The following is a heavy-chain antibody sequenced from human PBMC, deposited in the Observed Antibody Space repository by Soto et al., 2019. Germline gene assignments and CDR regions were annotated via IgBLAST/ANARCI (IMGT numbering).Heavy chain of an antibody. V-gene: IGHV3-23*01. J-gene: IGHJ4*02. CDR1: GFTFSSYG. Sequence: GGSLRLSCATSGFTFSSYGMSWVRQPPGKGLEWVSVISGSGGSTYYADSVKGRFTISRDNSKNTLYLQMNSLRAEDTAVYYCAKDRYYDSSGYYGYWGQGTLVTVSS. CDR3: AKDRYYDSSGYYGY. D-gene: IGHD3-22*01. CDR2: ISGSGGST.